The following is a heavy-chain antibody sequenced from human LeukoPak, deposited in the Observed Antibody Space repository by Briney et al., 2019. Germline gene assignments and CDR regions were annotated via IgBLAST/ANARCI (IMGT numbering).Heavy chain of an antibody. CDR2: IYHSGST. Sequence: PSETLSLTCTVSSYSISSDYYWGWIRQPPGKGLEWIGSIYHSGSTYYNPSLKSRVTISVDTSKNQFSLKLSSVTAADTAVYYCARDPLFDWFDPWGQGTLVTVSS. CDR3: ARDPLFDWFDP. J-gene: IGHJ5*02. CDR1: SYSISSDYY. V-gene: IGHV4-38-2*02. D-gene: IGHD3-10*01.